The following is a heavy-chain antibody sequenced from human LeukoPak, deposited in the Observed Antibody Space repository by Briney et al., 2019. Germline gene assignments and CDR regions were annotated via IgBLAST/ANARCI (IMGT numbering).Heavy chain of an antibody. CDR3: ARDHPHWPTHTVTTVY. CDR1: GYTFTSYG. Sequence: ASVKVSCKASGYTFTSYGISWVRQAPGQGLEWMGWISAYSGNTNYAQKLQGRATMTTDTSTSTAYMELRSLRSDDTAVYYCARDHPHWPTHTVTTVYWGQGTLVTVSS. CDR2: ISAYSGNT. J-gene: IGHJ4*02. V-gene: IGHV1-18*01. D-gene: IGHD4-11*01.